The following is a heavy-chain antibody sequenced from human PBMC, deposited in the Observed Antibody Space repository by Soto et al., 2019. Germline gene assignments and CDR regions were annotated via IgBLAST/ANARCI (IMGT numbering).Heavy chain of an antibody. CDR2: IYYSGST. D-gene: IGHD7-27*01. CDR1: GGSIINHY. J-gene: IGHJ4*02. V-gene: IGHV4-59*11. Sequence: PLETLSLTCTVSGGSIINHYWSWIRQPPGQGLEWIGYIYYSGSTNYNPSLKSRVTMSVDTSKNQFSLKLSSLTAADTAIYYCARANWFFDYWGQGTLVTVSS. CDR3: ARANWFFDY.